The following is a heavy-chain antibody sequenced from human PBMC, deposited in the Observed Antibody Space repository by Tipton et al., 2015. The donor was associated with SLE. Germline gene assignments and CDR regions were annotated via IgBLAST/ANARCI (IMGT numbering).Heavy chain of an antibody. V-gene: IGHV4-4*09. Sequence: TLSLTCTVSGGSISSYYWSWIRQPPGKGLEWIGYIYTSGSTNYNPSLKSRVTISVDTSKNQFSLKLSSVTAADTAVYYCATEQSGSRNWFDPWGQGTLVTVSS. J-gene: IGHJ5*02. CDR3: ATEQSGSRNWFDP. CDR2: IYTSGST. D-gene: IGHD1-26*01. CDR1: GGSISSYY.